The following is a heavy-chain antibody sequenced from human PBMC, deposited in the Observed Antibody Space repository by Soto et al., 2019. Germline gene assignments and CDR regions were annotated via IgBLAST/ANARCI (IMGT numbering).Heavy chain of an antibody. Sequence: SETLSLTCTVSGGSISSGDYYWSWIRQPPGKGLEWIGYIYYSGSTYYNPSLKSRVTISVDTSKNQFSLKLSSVTAADTAVYYCARGGPNYYYYGMDVWGQGTTVTVSS. CDR2: IYYSGST. CDR3: ARGGPNYYYYGMDV. V-gene: IGHV4-30-4*01. CDR1: GGSISSGDYY. J-gene: IGHJ6*02. D-gene: IGHD2-15*01.